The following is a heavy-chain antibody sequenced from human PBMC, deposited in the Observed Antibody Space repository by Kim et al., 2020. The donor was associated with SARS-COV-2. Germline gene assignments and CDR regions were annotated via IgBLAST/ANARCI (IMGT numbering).Heavy chain of an antibody. V-gene: IGHV3-74*01. Sequence: GRFPISRDNAKNTLYLQMNSLRAEDTAVYYCARDYYDSSGYYYYYYGMDVWGQGTTVTVSS. J-gene: IGHJ6*02. D-gene: IGHD3-22*01. CDR3: ARDYYDSSGYYYYYYGMDV.